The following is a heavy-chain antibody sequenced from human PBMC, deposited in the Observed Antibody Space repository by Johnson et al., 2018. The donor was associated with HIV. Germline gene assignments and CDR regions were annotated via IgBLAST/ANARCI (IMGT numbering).Heavy chain of an antibody. CDR2: ITSSGATK. D-gene: IGHD5-12*01. CDR1: GFTFSSYW. CDR3: ARDGPYSGYDENAFDI. J-gene: IGHJ3*02. Sequence: VQLVESGGGLVQPGGSLRLSCAASGFTFSSYWMSWIRQTPGKGLEWVSYITSSGATKYYADSVKGRFTISRDNAKNSLYLQMNSLRAKDTALYYCARDGPYSGYDENAFDIWGQGTMVTVSS. V-gene: IGHV3-48*04.